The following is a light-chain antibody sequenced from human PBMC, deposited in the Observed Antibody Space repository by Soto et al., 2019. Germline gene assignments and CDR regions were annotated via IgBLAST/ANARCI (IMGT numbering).Light chain of an antibody. Sequence: DVQMTQSPSSLSASLGDRVTITCRANQGINNYLAWFQQKPGIAPKSLIYAASNLLTGDPSHFNGSGSGTDFTLTISSLQPEDFATYYCQQYPNYPCSFGQGTKLEIK. CDR1: QGINNY. J-gene: IGKJ2*02. CDR3: QQYPNYPCS. CDR2: AAS. V-gene: IGKV1-16*02.